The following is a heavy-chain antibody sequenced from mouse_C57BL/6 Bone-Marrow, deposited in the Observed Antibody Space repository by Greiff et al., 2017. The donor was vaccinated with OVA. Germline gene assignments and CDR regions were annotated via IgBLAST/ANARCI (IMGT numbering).Heavy chain of an antibody. CDR3: ARYDGYYFDY. Sequence: EVQLQESGPELVKPGDSVKISCKASGYSFTGYFMNWVMQSHGKSLAWIGRINPYNGDTFYNQKFKGKATLTVDKSSSTAHMELRSLTSEDSAVYYCARYDGYYFDYWGQGTTLTVSS. D-gene: IGHD2-3*01. J-gene: IGHJ2*01. CDR2: INPYNGDT. CDR1: GYSFTGYF. V-gene: IGHV1-20*01.